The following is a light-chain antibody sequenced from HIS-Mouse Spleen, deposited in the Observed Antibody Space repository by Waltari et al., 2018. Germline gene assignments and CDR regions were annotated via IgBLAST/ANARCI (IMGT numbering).Light chain of an antibody. Sequence: SYELTQPPSVSVSPGQTARITCSGDALPKQYAYWYQQKPGQAPGLVIYKDSERPSGIPERLSGSSSGTTVTLTISGVQAEDEADYYCQSADSSGTYPVVFGGGTKLTVL. V-gene: IGLV3-25*03. J-gene: IGLJ2*01. CDR1: ALPKQY. CDR3: QSADSSGTYPVV. CDR2: KDS.